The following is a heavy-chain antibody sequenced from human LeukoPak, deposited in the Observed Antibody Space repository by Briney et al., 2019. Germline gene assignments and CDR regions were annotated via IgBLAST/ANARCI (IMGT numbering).Heavy chain of an antibody. CDR3: ASYGGFDYFDF. Sequence: GGSLRLSCAASGFTFNNYWMHWVRQAPGMGLVWVSRIDGGGSSTSYADSVKGRFPISRDSAKNTLYLQMDSLRAEDTAVYYCASYGGFDYFDFWGQGTLVTASS. J-gene: IGHJ4*02. CDR1: GFTFNNYW. D-gene: IGHD4-23*01. CDR2: IDGGGSST. V-gene: IGHV3-74*01.